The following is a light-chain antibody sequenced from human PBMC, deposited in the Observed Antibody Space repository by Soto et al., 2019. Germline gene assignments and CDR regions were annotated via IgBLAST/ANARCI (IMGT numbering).Light chain of an antibody. Sequence: QSALTQPASVSGSPGQSITISCTGTSSDVGSYKLVSWYQQYPGKAPKLMIYEVSQRPSGVSNRFSGSKSGNTASLTISGLQAEDEADYYYCSYAGSSTLVYGGGTKLTVL. CDR3: CSYAGSSTLV. J-gene: IGLJ2*01. V-gene: IGLV2-23*02. CDR2: EVS. CDR1: SSDVGSYKL.